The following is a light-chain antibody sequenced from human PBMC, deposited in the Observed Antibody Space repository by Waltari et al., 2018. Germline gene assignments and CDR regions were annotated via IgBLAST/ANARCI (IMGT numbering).Light chain of an antibody. J-gene: IGLJ3*02. CDR3: AVWDDSLTGRV. CDR2: RNN. V-gene: IGLV1-47*01. CDR1: SSNIAGDY. Sequence: QSVLTQPPSASGTPGQRVTISCSGSSSNIAGDYVYWYQKLPGTAPKLRIYRNNQRPSGVPDRFSGSKSGTSASLAISGLRSEDEADYYCAVWDDSLTGRVFGGGTKLTVL.